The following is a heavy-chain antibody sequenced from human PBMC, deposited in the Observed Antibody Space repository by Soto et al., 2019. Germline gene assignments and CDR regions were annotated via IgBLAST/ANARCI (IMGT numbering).Heavy chain of an antibody. Sequence: QVQLQESGPGLVKPSETLSLTCTVSGGSISSYYWSWIRQPPGKGLEWIGYIYYSGSTNYNPSLKSRVTRSGDTSKNQFSLKLRSVTAVDTAVYYCGSANGSSSGYTLDHWGQGTLVTVSS. V-gene: IGHV4-59*01. CDR3: GSANGSSSGYTLDH. CDR2: IYYSGST. D-gene: IGHD5-18*01. CDR1: GGSISSYY. J-gene: IGHJ4*02.